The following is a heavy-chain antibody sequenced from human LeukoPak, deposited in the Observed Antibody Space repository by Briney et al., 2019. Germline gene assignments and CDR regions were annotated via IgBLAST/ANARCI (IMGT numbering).Heavy chain of an antibody. CDR2: ISYDGSIK. D-gene: IGHD3-10*01. CDR3: AKDLGSDMVRGTFDY. V-gene: IGHV3-30*18. CDR1: GFTFSNYG. Sequence: GGSLRLSCAASGFTFSNYGVHWVRQAPGKGLEWVAVISYDGSIKYSADSVKGRVTISRDNSKNTLYLQMISLRAEDTDVYYCAKDLGSDMVRGTFDYWGQGTLVTVSS. J-gene: IGHJ4*02.